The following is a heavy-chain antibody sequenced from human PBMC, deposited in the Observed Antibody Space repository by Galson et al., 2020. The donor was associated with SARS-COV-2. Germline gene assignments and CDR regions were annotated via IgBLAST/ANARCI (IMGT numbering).Heavy chain of an antibody. V-gene: IGHV4-39*01. CDR2: IFHSGGT. J-gene: IGHJ4*02. CDR1: HGSIISDSYY. CDR3: TRRVEKWLLPGNFDS. D-gene: IGHD6-19*01. Sequence: LETLSLTCTVSHGSIISDSYYLAWIRQSPGKGLEWIGTIFHSGGTYYNPSLRGRVTVSVDTSRKQFSLKLGSVTAADTAVYYCTRRVEKWLLPGNFDSWGQGTLVAVSS.